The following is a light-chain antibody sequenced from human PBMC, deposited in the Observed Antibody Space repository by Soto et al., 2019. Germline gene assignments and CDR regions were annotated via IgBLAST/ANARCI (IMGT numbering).Light chain of an antibody. J-gene: IGKJ2*01. CDR1: QSVSSY. CDR2: DAS. V-gene: IGKV3-11*01. Sequence: EIVLTQSPATLSLYPGERATLSCRASQSVSSYLAWYQQKPGQAPRLLIYDASNRATGIPARFSGGGSGTDFTLTISSLEPEDFAVYYCQQRSNWYTFGQGTKLEIK. CDR3: QQRSNWYT.